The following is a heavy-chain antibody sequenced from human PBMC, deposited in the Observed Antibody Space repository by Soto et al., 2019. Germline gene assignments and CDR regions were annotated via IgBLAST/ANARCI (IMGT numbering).Heavy chain of an antibody. CDR3: SLDAGWF. D-gene: IGHD1-1*01. J-gene: IGHJ5*01. V-gene: IGHV3-48*03. CDR1: WSYE. CDR2: ISSSGSTI. Sequence: WSYEMNLVRKKQGKWLEGVSYISSSGSTIYYADSVKSRSTISRDNAKTSLYLQMNSLRAEDTGVYYFSLDAGWF.